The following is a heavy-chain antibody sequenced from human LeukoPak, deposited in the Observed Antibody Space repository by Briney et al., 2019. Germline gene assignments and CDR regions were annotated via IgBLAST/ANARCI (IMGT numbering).Heavy chain of an antibody. CDR2: ISYDGSNK. D-gene: IGHD5-12*01. CDR1: GFTFSSYA. V-gene: IGHV3-30-3*01. Sequence: PRGSLRLSCAASGFTFSSYAMHWVRQAPGKGLEWVALISYDGSNKYYADSVKGRFTISRDNSKNTLYLQMNSLRAEDTAVYYCARGTGGRVATISYYYYGMDVWGQGTTVTVSS. CDR3: ARGTGGRVATISYYYYGMDV. J-gene: IGHJ6*02.